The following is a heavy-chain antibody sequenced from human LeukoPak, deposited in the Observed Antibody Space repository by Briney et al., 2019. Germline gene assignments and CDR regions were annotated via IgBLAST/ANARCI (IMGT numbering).Heavy chain of an antibody. CDR2: ISYDGNNK. CDR3: ARGNNVLMVTGCFDY. V-gene: IGHV3-30-3*01. CDR1: GFTFSNYD. Sequence: GGSLKLSCAASGFTFSNYDMHWVRQAPGKGLEWVAVISYDGNNKDFADSVKGRFTISRDNSKNTLYLQMNSLRAEDTAVYYCARGNNVLMVTGCFDYWGQGTLVTVSS. D-gene: IGHD2-21*02. J-gene: IGHJ4*02.